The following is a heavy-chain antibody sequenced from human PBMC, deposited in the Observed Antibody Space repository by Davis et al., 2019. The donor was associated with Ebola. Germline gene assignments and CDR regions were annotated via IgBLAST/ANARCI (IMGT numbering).Heavy chain of an antibody. CDR1: GFTFSNYW. CDR2: INSDGSST. J-gene: IGHJ6*02. CDR3: AREGIITSGLDV. V-gene: IGHV3-74*01. Sequence: GESLKISCAASGFTFSNYWMHWVRQAPGKGLVWVSRINSDGSSTNYADSVKGRFTVSRDDARNSLSLQMNSLRDDDTAIYYCAREGIITSGLDVWGQGTTVTVSS. D-gene: IGHD1-14*01.